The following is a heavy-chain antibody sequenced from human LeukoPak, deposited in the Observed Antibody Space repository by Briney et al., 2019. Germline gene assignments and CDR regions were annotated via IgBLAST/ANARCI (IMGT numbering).Heavy chain of an antibody. CDR1: GFTFSSYA. V-gene: IGHV3-30*04. CDR3: ARGGGLDV. CDR2: ISYDGSNK. D-gene: IGHD3-16*01. Sequence: QTGGSLRLSCAASGFTFSSYAMHWVRQAPGKGLEWVAVISYDGSNKYYADSVKGRFTISRDNAKNSLYLQMSNLRAEDTAVYFCARGGGLDVWGQGATVTVPS. J-gene: IGHJ6*02.